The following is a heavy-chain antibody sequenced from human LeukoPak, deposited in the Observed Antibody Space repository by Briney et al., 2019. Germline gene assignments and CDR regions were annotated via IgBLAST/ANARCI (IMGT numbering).Heavy chain of an antibody. D-gene: IGHD5-12*01. CDR1: GFSFSNCW. CDR3: ARAYSGYENYYYYYSMDV. J-gene: IGHJ6*03. CDR2: IKEDGSEK. V-gene: IGHV3-7*03. Sequence: PGGSLGLSCAASGFSFSNCWMTWVRQAPGQGLEWVANIKEDGSEKYYVDSVKGRFTISRDNAKNSLYLQMNSLRAEDTALYYCARAYSGYENYYYYYSMDVWGKGTTVTVSS.